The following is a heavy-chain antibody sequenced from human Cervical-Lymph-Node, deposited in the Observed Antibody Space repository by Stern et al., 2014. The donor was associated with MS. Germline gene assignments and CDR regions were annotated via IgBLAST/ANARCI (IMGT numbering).Heavy chain of an antibody. V-gene: IGHV1-46*04. Sequence: QVQLVQSGAEVKKPGASVKVSCKASGYTFTSYYIHWVRQAPGQGLEWMGILNPSGGSTSYATKLQGRVTLTRDTSTSTVYMELNSLRSEDTAVYYCAREHTAMGFGYWGQGTPVTVSS. J-gene: IGHJ4*02. CDR3: AREHTAMGFGY. D-gene: IGHD5-18*01. CDR1: GYTFTSYY. CDR2: LNPSGGST.